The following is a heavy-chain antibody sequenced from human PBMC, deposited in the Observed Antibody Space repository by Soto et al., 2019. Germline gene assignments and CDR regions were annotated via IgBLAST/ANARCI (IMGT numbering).Heavy chain of an antibody. CDR2: ISGSGGIT. J-gene: IGHJ4*02. CDR3: AKSPSASPNYFFDS. CDR1: GFPFSSYA. V-gene: IGHV3-23*01. Sequence: GGSLRLSCAASGFPFSSYAMSWVRQAPGKGLEWVSGISGSGGITYYADSVKGRFTISRDNSKNTLYLQMNSLRADDTAVYFCAKSPSASPNYFFDSWGQGTLVTV. D-gene: IGHD1-1*01.